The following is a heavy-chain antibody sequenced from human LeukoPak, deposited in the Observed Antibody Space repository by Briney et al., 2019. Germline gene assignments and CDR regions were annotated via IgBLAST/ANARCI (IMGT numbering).Heavy chain of an antibody. Sequence: SETLSLTCTVSGYSISSGYYWGWIRQPPGKGLEWIGRIYHSGSTYYNPSLKSRVTISVDTSKNQFSLKLSSVTAADTAVYYCASHRYYYDSSGYSTFDYWGQGTLVTVSS. J-gene: IGHJ4*02. D-gene: IGHD3-22*01. CDR3: ASHRYYYDSSGYSTFDY. V-gene: IGHV4-38-2*02. CDR1: GYSISSGYY. CDR2: IYHSGST.